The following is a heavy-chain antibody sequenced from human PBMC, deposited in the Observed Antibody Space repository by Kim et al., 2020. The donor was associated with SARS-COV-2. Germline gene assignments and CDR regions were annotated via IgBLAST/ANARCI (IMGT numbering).Heavy chain of an antibody. V-gene: IGHV3-9*01. CDR1: GFLFNEFA. Sequence: GGSLRLSCAASGFLFNEFAMHWVRQVPGKGLEWVSSIRWNGITVGYADSVKGRFTISRDNAKNILYLQMDSLRVADTALYYCVKDVTAPAVVMTETSLAFDVWGPGPMVVVSS. CDR3: VKDVTAPAVVMTETSLAFDV. D-gene: IGHD2-21*01. CDR2: IRWNGITV. J-gene: IGHJ3*01.